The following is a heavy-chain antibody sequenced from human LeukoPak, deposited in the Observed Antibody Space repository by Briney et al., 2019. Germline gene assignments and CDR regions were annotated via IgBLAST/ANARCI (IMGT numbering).Heavy chain of an antibody. V-gene: IGHV3-30*04. CDR1: GFIFSSYA. J-gene: IGHJ6*03. CDR3: ARVGPWVNPDYYYYYMDV. D-gene: IGHD1-14*01. CDR2: ISYDGSNK. Sequence: GRSLRLSCAASGFIFSSYAMHWVRQAPGKGLEWVAVISYDGSNKYADSVKGRFTISRDNSKNTLYLQMNSLRAEDTAVYYCARVGPWVNPDYYYYYMDVWGKGTTVTVSS.